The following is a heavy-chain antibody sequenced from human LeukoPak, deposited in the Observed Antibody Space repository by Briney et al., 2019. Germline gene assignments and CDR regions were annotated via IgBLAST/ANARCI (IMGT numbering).Heavy chain of an antibody. V-gene: IGHV4-39*07. CDR2: IYYSGST. Sequence: PSETLSLTCTVSGGSISNKMHYWAWIRQPPGKGLEWIGSIYYSGSTYSNPSLKSRVTISVDTSKNQFSLKLSSVTAADTAVYNCARENDVSAILRRNWFAPWGQGTLVTVSP. J-gene: IGHJ5*02. CDR3: ARENDVSAILRRNWFAP. CDR1: GGSISNKMHY. D-gene: IGHD3-3*01.